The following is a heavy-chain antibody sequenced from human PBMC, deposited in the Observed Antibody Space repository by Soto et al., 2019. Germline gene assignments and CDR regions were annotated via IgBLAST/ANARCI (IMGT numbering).Heavy chain of an antibody. V-gene: IGHV1-69*01. CDR3: ARSQGSSTSLEIYYYYYYGMDV. D-gene: IGHD2-2*01. CDR2: IIPISETT. Sequence: QVQLVQSGAEVKKPGSSVKVSCKASGGTFSSYAISWVRQAPGQGLEWMGGIIPISETTNYAQKVQGRVTITADESKTTAYTELSSLRSEDTAVYYCARSQGSSTSLEIYYYYYYGMDVWGQGTTVTVSS. J-gene: IGHJ6*02. CDR1: GGTFSSYA.